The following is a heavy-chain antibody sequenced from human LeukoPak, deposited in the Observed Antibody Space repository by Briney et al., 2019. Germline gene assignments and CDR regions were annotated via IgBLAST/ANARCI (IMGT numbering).Heavy chain of an antibody. CDR1: GFTFSSYW. J-gene: IGHJ4*02. V-gene: IGHV3-7*01. CDR3: ARDLGDTAMVSPFDY. CDR2: IKQDGSEK. D-gene: IGHD5-18*01. Sequence: GGSLRLSCAASGFTFSSYWMSWVRQAPGKGPEWVANIKQDGSEKYYVDSVKGRFTISRDNAKNSLYLQMNSLRAEDTAVYYCARDLGDTAMVSPFDYWGQGTLVTVSS.